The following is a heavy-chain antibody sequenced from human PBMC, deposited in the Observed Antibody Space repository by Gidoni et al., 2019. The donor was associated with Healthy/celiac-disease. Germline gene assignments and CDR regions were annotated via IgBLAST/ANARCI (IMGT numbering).Heavy chain of an antibody. V-gene: IGHV3-74*01. CDR2: INSDGSST. Sequence: EVQLVESGGGLVQPGGSLRLSCAASGLTFSSYWMHWVRQAPGKGLVWVSRINSDGSSTSYADSVKGRFTISRDNAKNTLYLQMNSLRAEDTAVYYCARESGNYDPWFDPWGQGTLVTVSS. J-gene: IGHJ5*02. CDR3: ARESGNYDPWFDP. D-gene: IGHD3-22*01. CDR1: GLTFSSYW.